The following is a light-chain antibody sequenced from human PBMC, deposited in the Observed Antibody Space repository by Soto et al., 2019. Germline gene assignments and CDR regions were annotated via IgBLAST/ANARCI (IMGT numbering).Light chain of an antibody. V-gene: IGLV2-14*01. CDR1: SSDVGDYNY. Sequence: QSALTQPASVSGSPGQSITISCTGTSSDVGDYNYVSWYQQHPGKAPKLLIYAVSNRPSGVSNRFYGSKSGNTASLTISGLQAEDEAEYYCSSYTSSSTYVFGTGTKVTVL. CDR2: AVS. CDR3: SSYTSSSTYV. J-gene: IGLJ1*01.